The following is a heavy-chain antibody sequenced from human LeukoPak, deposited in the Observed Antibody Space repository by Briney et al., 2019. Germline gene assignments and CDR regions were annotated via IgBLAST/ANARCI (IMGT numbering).Heavy chain of an antibody. J-gene: IGHJ4*02. CDR1: GGAFSSTNC. V-gene: IGHV4-4*02. Sequence: SETLSLTCTVSGGAFSSTNCWSWVRQSPGKGLEWIGESFYSGDTNYNPSLKSRVTISVDTSKNQFSLKLSSVTAADTAVYYCARQCSGGSCYANFDYWGQGTLVTVSS. CDR2: SFYSGDT. D-gene: IGHD2-15*01. CDR3: ARQCSGGSCYANFDY.